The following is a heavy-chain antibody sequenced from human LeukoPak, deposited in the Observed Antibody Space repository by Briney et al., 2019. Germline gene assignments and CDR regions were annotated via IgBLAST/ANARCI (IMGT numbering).Heavy chain of an antibody. CDR2: ISGSGGST. D-gene: IGHD6-6*01. V-gene: IGHV3-23*01. Sequence: GESLRLSCAASGFTFSSYAMSWVRQAPGKGLEWVSAISGSGGSTYYADSVKGRFTISKDNSKNTLYLQMNSLRAEDTAVYYCAKDPELGIDYWGQGTLVTVSS. J-gene: IGHJ4*02. CDR3: AKDPELGIDY. CDR1: GFTFSSYA.